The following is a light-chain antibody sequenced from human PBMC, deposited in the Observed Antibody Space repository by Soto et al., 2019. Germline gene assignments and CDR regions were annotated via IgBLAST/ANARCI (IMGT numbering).Light chain of an antibody. V-gene: IGLV2-14*01. CDR3: SSYTTSSTRI. J-gene: IGLJ2*01. CDR1: SSDVGGYNY. Sequence: QSALTQPASVSGSPGQSFTISCTGTSSDVGGYNYVSWYQHHPGKAPKLMIYEVSNRPSGVSNRFSGSKSGNTASLTISGLQTEDEADYYCSSYTTSSTRIFGGGTKLTVL. CDR2: EVS.